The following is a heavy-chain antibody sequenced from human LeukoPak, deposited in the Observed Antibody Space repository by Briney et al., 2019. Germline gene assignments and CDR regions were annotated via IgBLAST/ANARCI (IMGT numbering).Heavy chain of an antibody. J-gene: IGHJ4*02. D-gene: IGHD3-10*01. CDR1: VYTFTSYG. Sequence: GSVKVSCTASVYTFTSYGMSWVSQAPGQGLEGMGWISAYRGNTNYAQKLPGRVTMTTVTSPSTAYMELRSLRSDDTAVYYCARVVNYGSGSYYVRDVWGQGTLVTVSS. V-gene: IGHV1-18*01. CDR2: ISAYRGNT. CDR3: ARVVNYGSGSYYVRDV.